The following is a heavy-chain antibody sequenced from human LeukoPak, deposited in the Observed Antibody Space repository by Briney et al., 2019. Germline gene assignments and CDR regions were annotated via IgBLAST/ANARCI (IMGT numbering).Heavy chain of an antibody. D-gene: IGHD3-10*01. V-gene: IGHV4-59*01. CDR2: IYYSGST. J-gene: IGHJ4*02. CDR3: ARVEGSGSYYNSAFDY. CDR1: GGSISSYY. Sequence: SETLSLTCTVSGGSISSYYWSWIRQPPGKGLEWIGYIYYSGSTNYNPSLKSRVTISVDTSKNQFSLKLSSVTAADTAVYYCARVEGSGSYYNSAFDYWGQGTLVTVSS.